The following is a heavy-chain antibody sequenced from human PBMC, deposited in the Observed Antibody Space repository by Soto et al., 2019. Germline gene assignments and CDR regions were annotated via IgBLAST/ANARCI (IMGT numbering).Heavy chain of an antibody. Sequence: QVLLVESGGGVVQPGTSLRLSCAASGFSFRNYGMHWVRQAPGKGLEWVAVTSSDGSTKYYAASVKGRFTISSDNSKNTLYLQMSSLRAEDKARYYCARWGGSYYESWFDPWGQGTLVIVSS. CDR2: TSSDGSTK. D-gene: IGHD1-26*01. CDR3: ARWGGSYYESWFDP. J-gene: IGHJ5*02. V-gene: IGHV3-33*01. CDR1: GFSFRNYG.